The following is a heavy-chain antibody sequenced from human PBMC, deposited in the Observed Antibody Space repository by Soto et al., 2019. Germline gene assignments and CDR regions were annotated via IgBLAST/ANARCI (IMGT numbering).Heavy chain of an antibody. CDR1: GFTFSSYG. V-gene: IGHV3-33*01. Sequence: GGSLRLSCAASGFTFSSYGMHWVRQAPGKGLEWVAVIWYDGSNKYYADSVKGRFTISRDNSKNTLYLQMNSLRAEDTAVYYCARDWYYGDYNELSYGARGSLVPVSS. D-gene: IGHD4-17*01. J-gene: IGHJ4*02. CDR3: ARDWYYGDYNELSY. CDR2: IWYDGSNK.